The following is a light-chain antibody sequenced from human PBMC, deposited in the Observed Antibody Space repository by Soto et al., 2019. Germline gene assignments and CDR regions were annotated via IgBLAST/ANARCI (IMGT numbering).Light chain of an antibody. CDR3: QQGHNWPLT. CDR2: GAS. CDR1: QGISSE. J-gene: IGKJ2*01. V-gene: IGKV3-15*01. Sequence: EIVMTQSPATLSLSPGERAALSCRASQGISSELAWYQQKPGQPPRLLIYGASTRATGVPARFTGSGSGSDFTLTISVLQSEDFAFYYCQQGHNWPLTFGQGTRLEI.